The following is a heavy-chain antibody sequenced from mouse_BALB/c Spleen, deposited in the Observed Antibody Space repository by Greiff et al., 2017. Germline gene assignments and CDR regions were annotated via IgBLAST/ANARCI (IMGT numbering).Heavy chain of an antibody. CDR3: ARWYYGSSPGFAY. D-gene: IGHD1-1*01. Sequence: VQLQQSAAELARPGASVKMSCKASGYTFTSYTMHWVKQRPGQGLEWIGYINPSSGYTEYNQKFKDKTTLTANKSSSTDYMQLSSLTSDDSAVYVGARWYYGSSPGFAYWGQGTLVTVSA. J-gene: IGHJ3*01. CDR2: INPSSGYT. V-gene: IGHV1-4*02. CDR1: GYTFTSYT.